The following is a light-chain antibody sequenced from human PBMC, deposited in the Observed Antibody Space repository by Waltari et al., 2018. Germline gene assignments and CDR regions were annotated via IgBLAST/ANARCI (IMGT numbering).Light chain of an antibody. J-gene: IGLJ2*01. CDR3: GSYAGSTAV. Sequence: QSVLTQPPSVSGAPGQRVAISCTGTSSDVGGYNYVSWYQQHPGRAPKLMIYEGTKRPAGVPDRFSGSKSGNTAALTVSGLQGEDEADYYGGSYAGSTAVFGGGTKLTVL. V-gene: IGLV2-8*01. CDR1: SSDVGGYNY. CDR2: EGT.